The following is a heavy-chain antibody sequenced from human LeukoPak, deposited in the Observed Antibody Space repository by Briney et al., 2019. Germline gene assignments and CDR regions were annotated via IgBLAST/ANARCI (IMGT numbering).Heavy chain of an antibody. CDR1: GFTFSGYA. J-gene: IGHJ4*02. CDR3: AKVLPDSSSWYFDY. CDR2: ISGSGGST. D-gene: IGHD6-13*01. Sequence: GGSLRPSCAASGFTFSGYAMSWVRQAPGKGLEWVSAISGSGGSTYYADSVKGRFTISRDNSKNTLYLQMNSLRAEDTAVYYCAKVLPDSSSWYFDYWGQGTLVTVSS. V-gene: IGHV3-23*01.